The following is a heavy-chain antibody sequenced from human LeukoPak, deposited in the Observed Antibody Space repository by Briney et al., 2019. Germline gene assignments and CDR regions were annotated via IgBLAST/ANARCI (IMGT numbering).Heavy chain of an antibody. D-gene: IGHD6-13*01. Sequence: TGESLKISCKGSGYSFTSYWIGWVRQMPGKGLEWMGIIYPGDSDTRYSPSFQGQVTISADKSISTAYLQWSSLKASDTAMYYCARLGAAAGKTLYNWFDPWGQGTLVTVSS. V-gene: IGHV5-51*01. CDR3: ARLGAAAGKTLYNWFDP. J-gene: IGHJ5*02. CDR1: GYSFTSYW. CDR2: IYPGDSDT.